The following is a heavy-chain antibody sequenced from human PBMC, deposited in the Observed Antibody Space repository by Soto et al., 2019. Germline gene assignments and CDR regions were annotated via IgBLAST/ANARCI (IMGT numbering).Heavy chain of an antibody. Sequence: EVQLVESGGGLVKPGGSLRLSCAASGFTFSSYSMNWVRQAPGKGLEWVSSISSSSSYIYYADSVKGRFTISRDNAKNSLYLQMNSLRAEDTAVYYCARRPTPVAGYYSYGMDVWGQGTTVTVSS. J-gene: IGHJ6*02. D-gene: IGHD6-19*01. CDR1: GFTFSSYS. CDR2: ISSSSSYI. V-gene: IGHV3-21*01. CDR3: ARRPTPVAGYYSYGMDV.